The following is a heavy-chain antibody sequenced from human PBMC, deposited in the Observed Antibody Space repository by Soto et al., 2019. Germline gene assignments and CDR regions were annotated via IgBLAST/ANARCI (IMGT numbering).Heavy chain of an antibody. Sequence: PGGSLRLSCAASGFTFSSYAMSWVRQAPGKGLEWVSAISGSGGSTYYADSVKGRFTISRDNSKNTLYLQMNSLRAEDTAVYYCAKGARLVPQYYYYYMDVWGKGTTVTVSS. CDR2: ISGSGGST. V-gene: IGHV3-23*01. CDR3: AKGARLVPQYYYYYMDV. CDR1: GFTFSSYA. J-gene: IGHJ6*03.